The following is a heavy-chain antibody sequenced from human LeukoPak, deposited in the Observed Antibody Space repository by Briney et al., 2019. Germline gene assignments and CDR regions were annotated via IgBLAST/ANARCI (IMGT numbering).Heavy chain of an antibody. D-gene: IGHD1-26*01. Sequence: SETLSLTCTVSGGSISSSGYYWGWIRQPPGTGLEWIGSIYYSGSTYYNPSLKSRVTISVDTSKNQFSLKLSSVTAADTAVYYCARQLSGSYGHFDYWGQGTLVTVSS. J-gene: IGHJ4*02. V-gene: IGHV4-39*01. CDR1: GGSISSSGYY. CDR2: IYYSGST. CDR3: ARQLSGSYGHFDY.